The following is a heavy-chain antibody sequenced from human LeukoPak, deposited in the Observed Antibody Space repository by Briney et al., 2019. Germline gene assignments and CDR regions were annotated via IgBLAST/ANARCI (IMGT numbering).Heavy chain of an antibody. Sequence: ASGKVSCKVSGYTLTELSMHWVRQAPGKGLEWLGGFDPEDGETIYAQKFQGRVTMTEDTSTDTAYMELSSLRSEDTAVYYCATSRLDSGSYWGFLVRGLDCWGQGTLVTVSS. D-gene: IGHD1-26*01. J-gene: IGHJ4*02. V-gene: IGHV1-24*01. CDR1: GYTLTELS. CDR2: FDPEDGET. CDR3: ATSRLDSGSYWGFLVRGLDC.